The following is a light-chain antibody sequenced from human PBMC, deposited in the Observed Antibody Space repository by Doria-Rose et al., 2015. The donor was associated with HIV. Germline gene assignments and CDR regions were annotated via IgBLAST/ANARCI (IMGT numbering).Light chain of an antibody. V-gene: IGKV3-20*01. CDR3: QQYGTSRGT. CDR1: QRVKSSY. Sequence: EIVLTQSPGTLSLSPGERATLSCMASQRVKSSYLASYQQKPGQAPRLLIYDASTRATGIPDRFSGSGSGTDFTLTISRLEPEDVAVYYCQQYGTSRGTFGQGTRLEIK. J-gene: IGKJ5*01. CDR2: DAS.